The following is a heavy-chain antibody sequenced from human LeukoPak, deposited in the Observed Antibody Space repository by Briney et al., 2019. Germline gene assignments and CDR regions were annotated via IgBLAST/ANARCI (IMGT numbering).Heavy chain of an antibody. CDR2: IRYDGSDK. D-gene: IGHD6-13*01. CDR1: GFSFSSYG. V-gene: IGHV3-30*02. J-gene: IGHJ4*02. CDR3: ANGRQGSSWSFDY. Sequence: PGGSLRLSCAASGFSFSSYGMHWVRQAPGKGLEWVAFIRYDGSDKYYADSVKGRFTISRDNSKKTLYMQMNSLRAEDTAVYYCANGRQGSSWSFDYWGQGTLVTVSS.